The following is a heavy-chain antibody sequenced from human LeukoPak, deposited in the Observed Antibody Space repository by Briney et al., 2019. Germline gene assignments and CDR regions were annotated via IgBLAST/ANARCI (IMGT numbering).Heavy chain of an antibody. D-gene: IGHD6-19*01. CDR1: GFTVSSNY. CDR3: ARALIAVAGMDAFDI. Sequence: PGGSLRLSCAASGFTVSSNYMSWVRPAPGKGLEWGSVIYSGGSTYYADSVKGRFTISRDNSKNTLYLQMNSLRAEDTAVYYCARALIAVAGMDAFDIWGQGTMVTVSS. V-gene: IGHV3-53*01. J-gene: IGHJ3*02. CDR2: IYSGGST.